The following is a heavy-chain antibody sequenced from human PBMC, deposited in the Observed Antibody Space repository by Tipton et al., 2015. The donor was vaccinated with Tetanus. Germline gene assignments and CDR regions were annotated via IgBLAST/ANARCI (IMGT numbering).Heavy chain of an antibody. CDR2: ISGGGHNT. J-gene: IGHJ4*02. Sequence: SLRLSCATSGFSFSTYHMNWVRQAPGEGLEWVSTISGGGHNTHYADSVQGRFTISRDNSKNTMYLQMNSLRAEDTAVYYCTKDVGIVLFDYWGQGTLVTVSS. D-gene: IGHD2-8*01. CDR1: GFSFSTYH. CDR3: TKDVGIVLFDY. V-gene: IGHV3-23*01.